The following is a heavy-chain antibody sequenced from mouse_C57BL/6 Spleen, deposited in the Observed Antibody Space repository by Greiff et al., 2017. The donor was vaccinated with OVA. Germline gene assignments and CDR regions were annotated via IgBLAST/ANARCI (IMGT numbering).Heavy chain of an antibody. Sequence: EVQRVESGGGLVKPGGSLKLSCAASGFTFSSYAMSWVRQTPEKRLEWVATISDGGSYTYYPDNVKGRFTISRDNAKNNLYLQMSHLKSEDTAMYYCARDLEGYYYGSSSPLDYWGQGTTLTVSS. CDR1: GFTFSSYA. V-gene: IGHV5-4*01. CDR2: ISDGGSYT. CDR3: ARDLEGYYYGSSSPLDY. D-gene: IGHD1-1*01. J-gene: IGHJ2*01.